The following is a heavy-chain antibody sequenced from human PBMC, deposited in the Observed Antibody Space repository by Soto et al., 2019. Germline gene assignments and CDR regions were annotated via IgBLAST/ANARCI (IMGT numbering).Heavy chain of an antibody. V-gene: IGHV1-69*01. Sequence: QVQLVQSGAEVKKPGSSVKVSCKASGGTFSNYAINWVRQAPGQGLEWMGGFIPIFDAANYAQNFRGRVTITADESTSTAYMELSGLRSEDTAMYYCARKAKSYGFDIWGQGTLVTVS. CDR1: GGTFSNYA. CDR3: ARKAKSYGFDI. J-gene: IGHJ3*02. CDR2: FIPIFDAA. D-gene: IGHD3-10*01.